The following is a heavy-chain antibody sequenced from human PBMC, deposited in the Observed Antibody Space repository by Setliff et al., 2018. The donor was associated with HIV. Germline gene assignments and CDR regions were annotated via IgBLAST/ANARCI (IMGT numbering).Heavy chain of an antibody. CDR3: ARDRWSVAGAYYYYCMDV. Sequence: SETLSLTCNVSGGSISSYYWSWIRQPPGKGLELIGYIYYSGSTNYNPSLKSRVTISVDTSKNQFSLKLSSVTAADTAVYYCARDRWSVAGAYYYYCMDVWGQGTTVTVSS. V-gene: IGHV4-59*01. J-gene: IGHJ6*02. CDR2: IYYSGST. D-gene: IGHD6-19*01. CDR1: GGSISSYY.